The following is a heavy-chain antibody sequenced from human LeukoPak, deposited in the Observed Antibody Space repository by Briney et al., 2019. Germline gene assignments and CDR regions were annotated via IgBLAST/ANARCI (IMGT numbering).Heavy chain of an antibody. CDR3: ARDHKFYSSGYYGY. D-gene: IGHD3-22*01. J-gene: IGHJ4*02. V-gene: IGHV3-21*01. CDR1: GFTFSSYS. CDR2: ISSSSSYI. Sequence: PGGSLRLSCAASGFTFSSYSMNWVCQALGKGLEWVSSISSSSSYIYYADSVKGRFTISRDNAKNSLYLQMNSLRAEDTAVYYCARDHKFYSSGYYGYWGQGTLVTVSS.